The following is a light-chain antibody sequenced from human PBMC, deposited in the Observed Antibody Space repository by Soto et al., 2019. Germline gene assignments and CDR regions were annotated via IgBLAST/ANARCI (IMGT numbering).Light chain of an antibody. V-gene: IGKV1-5*03. CDR1: QTIFSW. CDR3: QQYNSYPYS. Sequence: IQITQSPSTLSASVGDRVSITCRASQTIFSWLAWYQQKPGKAPKLRIYKASRLESGVPSRFSGSGSGTEFTLTISGLQPDDVAAYYCQQYNSYPYSFGQGTKLESK. CDR2: KAS. J-gene: IGKJ2*03.